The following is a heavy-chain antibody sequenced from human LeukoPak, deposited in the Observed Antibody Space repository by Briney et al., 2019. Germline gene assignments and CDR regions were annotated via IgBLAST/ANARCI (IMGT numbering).Heavy chain of an antibody. Sequence: SETLSLTCTVSGDSLSSRNYYWGWIRQPPGKWLEWIGSIFYSGSTYYNPSLESRVTISVDTSKNEFSLKLSSVTAADTAVYYCARDFPAAGHWGWFGPWGQGTLVTVSS. CDR2: IFYSGST. V-gene: IGHV4-39*07. D-gene: IGHD6-13*01. CDR1: GDSLSSRNYY. J-gene: IGHJ5*02. CDR3: ARDFPAAGHWGWFGP.